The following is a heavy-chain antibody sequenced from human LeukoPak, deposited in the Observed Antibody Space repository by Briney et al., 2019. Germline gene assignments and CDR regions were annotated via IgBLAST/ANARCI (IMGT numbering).Heavy chain of an antibody. CDR2: IYYSGST. CDR1: GGSISSHY. CDR3: ARDLRGEYYDFWSGINYYYYYMDV. V-gene: IGHV4-59*11. J-gene: IGHJ6*03. D-gene: IGHD3-3*01. Sequence: SETLSLTCTVSGGSISSHYWSWIRQPPGKGLERIGYIYYSGSTNYNPSLKSRVTISVDTSKNQFSLKLSSVTAADTAVYYCARDLRGEYYDFWSGINYYYYYMDVWGKGTTVTVSS.